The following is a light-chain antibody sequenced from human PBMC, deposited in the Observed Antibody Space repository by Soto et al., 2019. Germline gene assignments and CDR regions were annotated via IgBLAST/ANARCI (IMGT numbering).Light chain of an antibody. CDR1: SGDIGAYNY. CDR2: EVS. V-gene: IGLV2-8*01. J-gene: IGLJ3*02. Sequence: QYALTQPPSASGSPGQSVTISCTGTSGDIGAYNYVSWYQQHPGKAPKLMIHEVSKRPSGVPDRFSGSKSGNTASLTVSGLQAEDEADYYCSSYAGSNDRWVFGGGTKLTVL. CDR3: SSYAGSNDRWV.